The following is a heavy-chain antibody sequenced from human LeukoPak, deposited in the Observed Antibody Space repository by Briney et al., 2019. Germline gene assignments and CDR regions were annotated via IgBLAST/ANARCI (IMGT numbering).Heavy chain of an antibody. CDR2: INHSGRT. CDR3: ARGTLGYSSSWFPH. D-gene: IGHD6-13*01. CDR1: GGSFSGYS. Sequence: PSETLSLTCAVYGGSFSGYSWSWIRQPPGKGLEWIGEINHSGRTNYSPSLKSRVTISVDTSKNQFSLKLSSVTAADTAVYYCARGTLGYSSSWFPHWGQGTLVTVSS. J-gene: IGHJ4*02. V-gene: IGHV4-34*01.